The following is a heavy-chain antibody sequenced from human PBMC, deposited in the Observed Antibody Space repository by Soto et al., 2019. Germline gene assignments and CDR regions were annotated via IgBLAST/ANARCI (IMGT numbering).Heavy chain of an antibody. J-gene: IGHJ2*01. Sequence: EVQLVESGGGLVQPGGSLRLSCAASGFTVSSSYMGWVRQAPGKGLEWLSAIYREGNTYYADSVKGRFTIYRDNSKDNLDLQMNSLRADDTAIYYCARQVGFYWYFDLWGRGTLVTVSS. V-gene: IGHV3-66*04. D-gene: IGHD1-26*01. CDR3: ARQVGFYWYFDL. CDR1: GFTVSSSY. CDR2: IYREGNT.